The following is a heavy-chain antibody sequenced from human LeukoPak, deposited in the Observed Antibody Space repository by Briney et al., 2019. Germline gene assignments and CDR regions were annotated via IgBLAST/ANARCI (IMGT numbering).Heavy chain of an antibody. V-gene: IGHV3-49*03. Sequence: GGSLRLSCTASGFTFGDYLMSWFHQAPGKGLEWIGFISGGTTEYAASVKGRFTISRDDSTSIAYLQMNSLTTEDTAVYYCSRGSGWLSVYWGQGTLVTVSS. J-gene: IGHJ4*02. CDR3: SRGSGWLSVY. CDR2: ISGGTT. CDR1: GFTFGDYL. D-gene: IGHD6-19*01.